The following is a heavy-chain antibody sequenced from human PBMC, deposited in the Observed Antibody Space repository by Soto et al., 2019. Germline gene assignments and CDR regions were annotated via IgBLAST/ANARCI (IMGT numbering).Heavy chain of an antibody. D-gene: IGHD2-2*01. Sequence: SETLSLTCTVSGGSIRSGGYYWSWIRQHPGKGLEWIGYIYYSGSTYYNPSLKSRVTISVDTSKNQFSLKLSSVTAADTAVYYCARAGTSTRVYGMDVWGQGTTVTVSS. CDR3: ARAGTSTRVYGMDV. J-gene: IGHJ6*02. CDR1: GGSIRSGGYY. V-gene: IGHV4-31*03. CDR2: IYYSGST.